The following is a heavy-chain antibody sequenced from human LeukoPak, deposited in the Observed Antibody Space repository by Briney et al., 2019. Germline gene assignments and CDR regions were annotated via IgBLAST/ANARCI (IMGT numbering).Heavy chain of an antibody. Sequence: SETLSLTCTVSGGSISSYYWSWIRQPPGKGLEWIGSIYYNGSTNCNPSLKSRVTISVDTSKNQFSLKLSSVTAADTAVYYCARRTTWWSLDYWGQGTLVTVSS. D-gene: IGHD2-15*01. J-gene: IGHJ4*02. CDR1: GGSISSYY. CDR3: ARRTTWWSLDY. CDR2: IYYNGST. V-gene: IGHV4-59*08.